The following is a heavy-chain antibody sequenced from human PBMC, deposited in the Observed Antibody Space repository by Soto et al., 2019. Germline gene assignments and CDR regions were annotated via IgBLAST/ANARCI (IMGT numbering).Heavy chain of an antibody. CDR3: AREKGKYYNSSGYYYGDAFDI. CDR2: IIPIFGTA. CDR1: GGTFSSYA. J-gene: IGHJ3*02. Sequence: QVQLVQSGAEVKKPGSSVKVSCKASGGTFSSYAISWVRQAPGQGLEWMGGIIPIFGTANYAQKFQGRVTITADESTSTSYMELSSLISEDTDVYYCAREKGKYYNSSGYYYGDAFDIWGQGTMVTVSS. D-gene: IGHD3-22*01. V-gene: IGHV1-69*01.